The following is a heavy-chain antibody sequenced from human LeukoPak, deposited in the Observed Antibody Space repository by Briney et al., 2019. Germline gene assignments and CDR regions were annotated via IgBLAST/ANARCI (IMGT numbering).Heavy chain of an antibody. Sequence: SGTLSLTCAVSGGSISSSNWWSWVRQPPGKGLEWIGEIYHSGSTNYNPSLKSRVTISVDKSKNQFSLKLSSVTAADTAVYYCARVVVPPYYYYYGMGVWGKGTTVTVSS. V-gene: IGHV4-4*02. D-gene: IGHD2-2*01. CDR3: ARVVVPPYYYYYGMGV. J-gene: IGHJ6*04. CDR2: IYHSGST. CDR1: GGSISSSNW.